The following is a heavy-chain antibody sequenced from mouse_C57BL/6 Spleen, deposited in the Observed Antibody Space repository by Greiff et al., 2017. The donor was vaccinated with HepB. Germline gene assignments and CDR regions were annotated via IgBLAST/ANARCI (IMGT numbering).Heavy chain of an antibody. Sequence: VQLQQPGAELVKPGASVKLSCKASGYTFTSYWMQWVKQRPGQGLEWIGEIDPSDSYTNYNQKFKGKATLTVDTSSSTAYMQLSSLTSEDSAVYYCARYYGSSKYYFDYWGQGTTLTVSS. CDR3: ARYYGSSKYYFDY. V-gene: IGHV1-50*01. CDR1: GYTFTSYW. CDR2: IDPSDSYT. J-gene: IGHJ2*01. D-gene: IGHD1-1*01.